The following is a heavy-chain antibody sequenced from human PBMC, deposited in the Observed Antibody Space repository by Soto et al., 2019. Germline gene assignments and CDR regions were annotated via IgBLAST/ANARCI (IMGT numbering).Heavy chain of an antibody. CDR3: ARGGFVAAAGTYYYYGLDV. D-gene: IGHD6-13*01. V-gene: IGHV4-59*01. CDR2: MHYRGNT. J-gene: IGHJ6*02. Sequence: QVQLQESGPRLVKPSETLSLNCSVSAGYIGSYYWSWIRQPPGKGLEWIGYMHYRGNTDYNASLKSRVTISVDTSKNQFSLELTSVTAADTAVYYCARGGFVAAAGTYYYYGLDVWGQGTTVTVSS. CDR1: AGYIGSYY.